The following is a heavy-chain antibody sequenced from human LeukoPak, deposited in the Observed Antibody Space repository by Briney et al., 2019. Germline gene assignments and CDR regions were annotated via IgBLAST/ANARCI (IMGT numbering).Heavy chain of an antibody. J-gene: IGHJ5*02. D-gene: IGHD3-10*01. V-gene: IGHV4-30-2*01. CDR1: GGSISSGGYS. CDR3: ARGPYYYGSGSNNWFDP. CDR2: IYHSGST. Sequence: SETLSLTCAVSGGSISSGGYSWSWIRQPPGKGLEWLRYIYHSGSTYYNPSLKSRVTISVDRSKNQFSLKLSSVTAADTAVYYCARGPYYYGSGSNNWFDPWGQGTLVTVSS.